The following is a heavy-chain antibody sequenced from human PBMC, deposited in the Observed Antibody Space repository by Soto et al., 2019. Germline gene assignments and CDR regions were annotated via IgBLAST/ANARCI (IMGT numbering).Heavy chain of an antibody. J-gene: IGHJ4*02. CDR1: GYTFTSYD. V-gene: IGHV1-18*01. CDR2: ISAYNGNT. D-gene: IGHD6-19*01. Sequence: GASVKGSCKASGYTFTSYDINWVRQATGQGLGWMGWISAYNGNTNYAQKLQGRVTMTTDTSTSTAYMELRSLRSDDTAVYYCARAPLHSSGWYGLDYWGQGTLVTVSS. CDR3: ARAPLHSSGWYGLDY.